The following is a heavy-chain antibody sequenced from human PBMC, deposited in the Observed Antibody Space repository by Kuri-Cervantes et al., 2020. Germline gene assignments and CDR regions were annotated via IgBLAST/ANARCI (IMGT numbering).Heavy chain of an antibody. J-gene: IGHJ3*02. Sequence: GESLKISCVPSGFTFSNAWMSWVRQAPGKGLEWVGRIKSKRDGGTTDYAAPVKGRFTISRDDSKNTLYLQMNSLKTEDTAVYYCTTPGPYCSSTSCYPDAFDIWGQGTMVTVSS. D-gene: IGHD2-2*01. CDR3: TTPGPYCSSTSCYPDAFDI. V-gene: IGHV3-15*01. CDR1: GFTFSNAW. CDR2: IKSKRDGGTT.